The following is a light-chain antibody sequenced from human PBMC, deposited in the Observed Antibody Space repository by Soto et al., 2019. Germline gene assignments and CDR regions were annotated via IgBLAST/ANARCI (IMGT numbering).Light chain of an antibody. CDR3: QQYYSYLGVT. V-gene: IGKV1-8*01. J-gene: IGKJ3*01. CDR2: AAS. Sequence: ANRMTQSPSSFSASTGDRVTITCRASQGISSYLAWYQQKPGKAPKLLIYAASTLQSGVPSRFSGSGSGTDFTLTISCLQSEDFATYYCQQYYSYLGVTFGPGTKVDIK. CDR1: QGISSY.